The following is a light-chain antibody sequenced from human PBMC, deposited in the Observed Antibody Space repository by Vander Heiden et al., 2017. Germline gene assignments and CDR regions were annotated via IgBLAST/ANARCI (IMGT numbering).Light chain of an antibody. J-gene: IGKJ5*01. CDR1: QSISSY. CDR2: AAS. Sequence: DIQLTHSPSSLSASVGDRVTITCRASQSISSYLNWYQQKPGKAPKLLIYAASSLQSGVPSRFSGSGSGTDFTLTISSLQPEDFATYYCQQSDSTPPITFGQGTRLEIK. CDR3: QQSDSTPPIT. V-gene: IGKV1-39*01.